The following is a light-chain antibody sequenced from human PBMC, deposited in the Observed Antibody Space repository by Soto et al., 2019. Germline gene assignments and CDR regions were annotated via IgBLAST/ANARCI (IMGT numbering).Light chain of an antibody. V-gene: IGKV1-5*03. CDR1: QSISSW. Sequence: DIQMTQSPSTLSAFVGDRVTITCRASQSISSWLAWYQQKPGKAPKLLIYKASSLESGVPSRFSGGGSGTEFTLTISSLQPDDFATYYCQQYNIYSWTFGQGTKVEIK. CDR3: QQYNIYSWT. CDR2: KAS. J-gene: IGKJ1*01.